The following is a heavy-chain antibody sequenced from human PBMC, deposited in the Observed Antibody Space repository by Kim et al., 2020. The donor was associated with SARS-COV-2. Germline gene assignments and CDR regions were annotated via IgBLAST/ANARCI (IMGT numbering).Heavy chain of an antibody. CDR2: TSGSGAST. V-gene: IGHV3-23*01. Sequence: GGSLRLSCAASGLTFNNYAMSWVRQAPGKGLEWVSTTSGSGASTDYADSVKGRFTISRDKSTNTLYLQMSSLRAEDTAVYYCAKSGNYIAAAGFDYWGQG. CDR3: AKSGNYIAAAGFDY. CDR1: GLTFNNYA. D-gene: IGHD6-13*01. J-gene: IGHJ4*02.